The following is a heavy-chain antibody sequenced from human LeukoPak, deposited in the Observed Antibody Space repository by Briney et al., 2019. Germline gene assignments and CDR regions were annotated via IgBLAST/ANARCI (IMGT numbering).Heavy chain of an antibody. J-gene: IGHJ3*02. D-gene: IGHD3-22*01. CDR1: GGSITSYY. CDR2: IYHSGST. V-gene: IGHV4-59*01. Sequence: SETLSLTCTVSGGSITSYYWSWIRQPPGKGLEWIGYIYHSGSTNYNPSLKSRVTISVDTSKNQFSLKLSSVTAADTAVYYCARLLRSTDYYDSNGAFDIWGQGTMVTVSS. CDR3: ARLLRSTDYYDSNGAFDI.